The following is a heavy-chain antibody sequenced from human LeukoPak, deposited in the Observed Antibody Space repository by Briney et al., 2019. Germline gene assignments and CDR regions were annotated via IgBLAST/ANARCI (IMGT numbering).Heavy chain of an antibody. D-gene: IGHD4-23*01. Sequence: GGSLRLSCAASGFIFGRDSMNWVRQAPGRGLEWISYISRDSDIRYYADSVRGRFHISRDNARNSLYLQMNSLRAEDMALYYCAKSEPGGAFDIWGQGTMVTVSS. J-gene: IGHJ3*02. CDR2: ISRDSDIR. CDR3: AKSEPGGAFDI. CDR1: GFIFGRDS. V-gene: IGHV3-48*01.